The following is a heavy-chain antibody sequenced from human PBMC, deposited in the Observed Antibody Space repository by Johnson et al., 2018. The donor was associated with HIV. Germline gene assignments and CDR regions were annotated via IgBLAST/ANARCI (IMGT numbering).Heavy chain of an antibody. CDR1: GFTFSSHA. CDR3: ARDQRYGGGDCYPRDAFDV. J-gene: IGHJ3*01. CDR2: ISNNGGST. Sequence: EVQLVESGGGLVQPGGSLRLSCVGSGFTFSSHAIHWVRQAPGRGLEFVSSISNNGGSTYYANSVKGRFTISRDNSKNTVYLQMGSLRPDDMAVYYCARDQRYGGGDCYPRDAFDVWGQGTMVTVSS. D-gene: IGHD2-21*01. V-gene: IGHV3-64*01.